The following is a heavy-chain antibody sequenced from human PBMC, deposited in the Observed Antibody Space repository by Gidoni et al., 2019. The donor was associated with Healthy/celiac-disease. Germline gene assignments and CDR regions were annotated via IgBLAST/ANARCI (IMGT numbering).Heavy chain of an antibody. J-gene: IGHJ4*02. CDR1: GFTFSSYG. D-gene: IGHD2-15*01. CDR2: ISDDGSNK. CDR3: AKDSGGFFDY. V-gene: IGHV3-30*18. Sequence: QVPLVESGGGVVTPGRSLRLSCPASGFTFSSYGLHWVRQAPGKGPEWVAVISDDGSNKYYEDSVKGRFTISRDNSKNTLYLQMNSLRAEDTAGYYWAKDSGGFFDYWGQGTLVNVSS.